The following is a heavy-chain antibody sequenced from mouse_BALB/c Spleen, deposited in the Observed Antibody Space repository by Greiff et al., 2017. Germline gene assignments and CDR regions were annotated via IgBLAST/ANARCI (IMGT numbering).Heavy chain of an antibody. J-gene: IGHJ3*01. D-gene: IGHD1-1*01. CDR3: ARTGRASPGFVY. CDR2: INPYNGDT. CDR1: GYSFTGYF. V-gene: IGHV1-20*02. Sequence: VQLKQSGPELVNPGASVKISCKASGYSFTGYFMNWVMQSHGKSLEWIGRINPYNGDTFYNQKFKGKATLTVDKSSSTAHMELRSLASEDSAVYYCARTGRASPGFVYWGQGTRVTVSA.